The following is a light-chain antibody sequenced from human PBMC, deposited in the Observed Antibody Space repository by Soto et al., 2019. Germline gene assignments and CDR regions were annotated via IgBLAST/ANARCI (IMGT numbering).Light chain of an antibody. Sequence: QSALTQPASVSGSPGQSITLSCTGTSSDVGSYNLVSWYQQHPGKAPKLMIYEGSTRPSGVSNRFSGSKSGNTASLTISGLQAEDEADYYCCSFAGSNTFVFGTGTKLTVL. J-gene: IGLJ1*01. CDR1: SSDVGSYNL. V-gene: IGLV2-23*03. CDR3: CSFAGSNTFV. CDR2: EGS.